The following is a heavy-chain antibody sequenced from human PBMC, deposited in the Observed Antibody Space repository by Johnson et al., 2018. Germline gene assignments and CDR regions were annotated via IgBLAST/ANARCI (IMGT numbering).Heavy chain of an antibody. V-gene: IGHV3-30*03. Sequence: VQLLESGGGLVKPGGSLRLSCAASGFTFSDYYLSWIRQAPGKGLEWVAVISYDGRKKYYADSVQGRFTISRDKAKKSLFLHMNSLRDEDTAVYYFTGDHPTWLADACDVGGQGTMVTVSS. CDR2: ISYDGRKK. CDR3: TGDHPTWLADACDV. D-gene: IGHD5-24*01. J-gene: IGHJ3*01. CDR1: GFTFSDYY.